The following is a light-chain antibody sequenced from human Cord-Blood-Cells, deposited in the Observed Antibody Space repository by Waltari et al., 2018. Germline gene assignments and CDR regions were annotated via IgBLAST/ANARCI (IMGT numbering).Light chain of an antibody. V-gene: IGLV2-14*01. CDR1: SSDVGGYNY. CDR3: SSFTSSSTLV. Sequence: QYALTQPASVSGSPGQSITISCNGTSSDVGGYNYVSWYQQHPGKAPKLMIYEVSNRPSGVSNRFSGSKSGNTASLTISGLQAEDEADYYCSSFTSSSTLVFGTGTKVTVL. J-gene: IGLJ1*01. CDR2: EVS.